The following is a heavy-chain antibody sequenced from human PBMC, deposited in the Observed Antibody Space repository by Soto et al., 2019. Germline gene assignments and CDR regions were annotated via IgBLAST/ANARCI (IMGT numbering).Heavy chain of an antibody. V-gene: IGHV3-23*01. J-gene: IGHJ5*02. CDR1: GFTFSSYA. D-gene: IGHD2-15*01. Sequence: LRLSCAASGFTFSSYAMSWVRQTPGKGLEWVSAISGSGGSTYYADSVKGRFTISRDNSKNTLYLQMNSLRAEDTAVYYCASHDEYCSGGSCYPPWFDPWGQGTLVTVSS. CDR3: ASHDEYCSGGSCYPPWFDP. CDR2: ISGSGGST.